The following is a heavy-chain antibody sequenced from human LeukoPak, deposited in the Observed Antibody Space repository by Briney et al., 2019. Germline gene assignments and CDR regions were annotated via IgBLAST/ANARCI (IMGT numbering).Heavy chain of an antibody. CDR3: ASEGNGGSGSYFPYFDY. CDR1: GNSFTSYW. Sequence: GESLKISCKGSGNSFTSYWIGLVRQMPGEGLGWMGIIYPGGSDTRYSPSSQDQATISADKSISTAYLQWSSLKASDTAMYYWASEGNGGSGSYFPYFDYWGQGTLVTVSS. CDR2: IYPGGSDT. D-gene: IGHD3-10*01. V-gene: IGHV5-51*01. J-gene: IGHJ4*02.